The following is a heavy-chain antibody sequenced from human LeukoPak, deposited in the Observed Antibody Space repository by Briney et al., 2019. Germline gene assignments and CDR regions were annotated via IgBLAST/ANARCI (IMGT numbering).Heavy chain of an antibody. D-gene: IGHD2-2*01. CDR3: AKTTRVVVPAAILDY. V-gene: IGHV3-23*01. CDR1: GFTFSSYG. J-gene: IGHJ4*02. CDR2: ISGSGGST. Sequence: GGTLRLSCAASGFTFSSYGMSWVRQAPGKGLEWVSAISGSGGSTYYADSVKGRFTISRDNSKNTLYLQMNSLRAEDTAVYYCAKTTRVVVPAAILDYWGQGTLVTVSS.